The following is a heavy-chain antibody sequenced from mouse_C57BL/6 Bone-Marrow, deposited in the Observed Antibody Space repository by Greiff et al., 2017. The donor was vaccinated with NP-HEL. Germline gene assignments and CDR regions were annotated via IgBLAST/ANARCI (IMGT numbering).Heavy chain of an antibody. D-gene: IGHD2-4*01. Sequence: VMLVESGAELVRPGTSVKMSCKASGYTFTNYWIGWAKQRPGHGLEWIGDIYPGGGYTNYNEKFKGKATLTADKSSSTAYMQFSSLTSEDSAIYYCARNDYALYYFDYWGQGTTLTVSS. CDR3: ARNDYALYYFDY. J-gene: IGHJ2*01. CDR1: GYTFTNYW. CDR2: IYPGGGYT. V-gene: IGHV1-63*01.